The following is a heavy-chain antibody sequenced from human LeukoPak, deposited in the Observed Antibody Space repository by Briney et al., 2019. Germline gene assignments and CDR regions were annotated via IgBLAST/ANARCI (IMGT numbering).Heavy chain of an antibody. V-gene: IGHV4-39*07. Sequence: SETLSLTCTVSGGSISSSSYYWGWIRQPPGKGLEWIGSIYYGGSTYYNPSLKSRVTISVDTSKNQFSLKLSSVTAADTAVYYCARGHDQRGLRITMSWFDPWGQGTLVTVSS. J-gene: IGHJ5*02. CDR3: ARGHDQRGLRITMSWFDP. D-gene: IGHD3-22*01. CDR2: IYYGGST. CDR1: GGSISSSSYY.